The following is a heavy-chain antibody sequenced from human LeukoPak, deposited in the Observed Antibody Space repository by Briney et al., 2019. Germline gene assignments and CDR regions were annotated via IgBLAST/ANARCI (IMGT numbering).Heavy chain of an antibody. CDR1: GGSMTSYY. J-gene: IGHJ6*03. CDR2: IYYSGST. V-gene: IGHV4-59*01. D-gene: IGHD3-9*01. CDR3: ASLRYFGSYYYYMDV. Sequence: SETLSLTCTVSGGSMTSYYWTWIRQSPGQGLEWIGYIYYSGSTNYNPSLKSRVTISVDTSKNQFSLKLSSVTAADTAVYYCASLRYFGSYYYYMDVWGKGTTVTISS.